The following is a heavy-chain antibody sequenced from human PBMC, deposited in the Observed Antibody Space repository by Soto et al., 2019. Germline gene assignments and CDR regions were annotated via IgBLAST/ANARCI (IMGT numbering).Heavy chain of an antibody. CDR1: GFTFSSYG. D-gene: IGHD5-18*01. Sequence: QVQLVESGGGVVQPGRSLRLSCAASGFTFSSYGMHWVRQAPGKGLEWVAVISYDGSNKYYADSVKGRFTISRDNSKNPLYLQMNSLRAEDTAVYYCAKDRAAMVSYFDYWGQGTLVTVSS. J-gene: IGHJ4*02. CDR3: AKDRAAMVSYFDY. CDR2: ISYDGSNK. V-gene: IGHV3-30*18.